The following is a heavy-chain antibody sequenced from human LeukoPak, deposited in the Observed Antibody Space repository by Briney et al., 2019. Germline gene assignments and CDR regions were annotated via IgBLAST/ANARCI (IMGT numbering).Heavy chain of an antibody. D-gene: IGHD3-9*01. V-gene: IGHV1-8*02. J-gene: IGHJ4*02. CDR3: ARGPDRLRYFDWLLF. CDR2: MNPNSGNT. Sequence: ASVKVSCRASGYTFTAYYIHWMRQAPGQGLEWMGWMNPNSGNTGYAQKFQGRVTMTRNTSISTAYMELSSQRSEDTAVYYCARGPDRLRYFDWLLFWGQGTLVTVSS. CDR1: GYTFTAYY.